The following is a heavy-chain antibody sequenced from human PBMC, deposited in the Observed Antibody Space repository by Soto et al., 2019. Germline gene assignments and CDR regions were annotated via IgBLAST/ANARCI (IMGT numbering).Heavy chain of an antibody. Sequence: AGGSLRLSCAASGFTFSSYSMNWVRQAPGKGLEWVSSISSSSSYIYYADSVKGRFTISRDNAKNSLYLQMNSLRAEDTAVYYCARARDYYDSSGYYYRGRAFDIWGQGTMVTVSS. CDR1: GFTFSSYS. CDR3: ARARDYYDSSGYYYRGRAFDI. J-gene: IGHJ3*02. V-gene: IGHV3-21*01. D-gene: IGHD3-22*01. CDR2: ISSSSSYI.